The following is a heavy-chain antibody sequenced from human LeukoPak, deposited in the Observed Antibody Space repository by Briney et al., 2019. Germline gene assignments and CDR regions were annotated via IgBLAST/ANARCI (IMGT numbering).Heavy chain of an antibody. Sequence: AGSLTLSCAAYGFAFSSYAMSWVRQPPGKGLEWVSAISGSGGSTYYADSVKGGFTISRDKSKNTLYQQMISLRAEDTAVYYCAKVVGRYGDPRFDYWGQGTLVTVSS. CDR3: AKVVGRYGDPRFDY. CDR2: ISGSGGST. CDR1: GFAFSSYA. D-gene: IGHD4-17*01. V-gene: IGHV3-23*01. J-gene: IGHJ4*02.